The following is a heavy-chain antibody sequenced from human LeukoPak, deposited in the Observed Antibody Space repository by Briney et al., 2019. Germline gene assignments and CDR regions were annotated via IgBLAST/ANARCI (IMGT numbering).Heavy chain of an antibody. J-gene: IGHJ3*02. Sequence: GGSLRLSCAASGFTFSSYAMSWVRQAPGKGLEWVSAISGSGGSTHYADSVKGRFTISRDNSKNTLYLQMNSLRAEDTAVYYCAKIRDSSSWSNDAFDIWGQGTMVTVSS. V-gene: IGHV3-23*01. D-gene: IGHD6-13*01. CDR2: ISGSGGST. CDR3: AKIRDSSSWSNDAFDI. CDR1: GFTFSSYA.